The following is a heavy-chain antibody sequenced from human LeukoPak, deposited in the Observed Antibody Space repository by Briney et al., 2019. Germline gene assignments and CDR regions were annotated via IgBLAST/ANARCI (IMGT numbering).Heavy chain of an antibody. Sequence: GGSLRLSCATSGFTFTTYEMNWVRQAPGKGLEWVSYINSSGDIKTYADPVKGRFTMSRDDAKNSVYLQMNSLRPEDTAVYYCARDIYGDEDFDYWGQGTLVSVSS. CDR2: INSSGDIK. D-gene: IGHD3-10*01. CDR3: ARDIYGDEDFDY. J-gene: IGHJ4*02. CDR1: GFTFTTYE. V-gene: IGHV3-48*03.